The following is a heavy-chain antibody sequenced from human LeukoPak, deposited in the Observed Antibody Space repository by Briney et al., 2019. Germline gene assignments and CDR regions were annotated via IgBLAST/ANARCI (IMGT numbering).Heavy chain of an antibody. CDR2: THTSGST. CDR1: GGSITSYY. Sequence: SETLSLTCTFSGGSITSYYWSWIRQPAGKGLEWIGRTHTSGSTNYNPSLKSRVTMSVDTSKNQFSLKLSSVTAADTAVYYCARDMYYYGSGSYRFDYWGRGTLVTVSS. CDR3: ARDMYYYGSGSYRFDY. J-gene: IGHJ4*02. V-gene: IGHV4-4*07. D-gene: IGHD3-10*01.